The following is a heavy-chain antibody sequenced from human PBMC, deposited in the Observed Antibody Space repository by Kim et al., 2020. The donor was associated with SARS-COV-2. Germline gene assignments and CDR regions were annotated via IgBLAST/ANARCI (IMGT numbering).Heavy chain of an antibody. J-gene: IGHJ4*02. Sequence: PPLMSPGTISVDTSKNQFSLKLSSVTAADTAVYYCARAIAAAGRWYYFDYWGQGTLVTVSS. CDR3: ARAIAAAGRWYYFDY. D-gene: IGHD6-13*01. V-gene: IGHV4-59*01.